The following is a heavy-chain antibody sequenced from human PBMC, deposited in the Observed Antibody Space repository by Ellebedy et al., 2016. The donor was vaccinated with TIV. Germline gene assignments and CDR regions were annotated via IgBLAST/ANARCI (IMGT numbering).Heavy chain of an antibody. V-gene: IGHV4-59*08. CDR2: IYYSGGT. J-gene: IGHJ4*02. D-gene: IGHD1-26*01. CDR1: GGSISSYY. Sequence: MPSETLSLTCTVSGGSISSYYWSWIRQPPGKRLEWIGYIYYSGGTNYNPSLKSRVTISLDTSENQFSLKLTSVTAADTAVYYCARHSPTYSGSYWGFDYWGQGTLVTVSS. CDR3: ARHSPTYSGSYWGFDY.